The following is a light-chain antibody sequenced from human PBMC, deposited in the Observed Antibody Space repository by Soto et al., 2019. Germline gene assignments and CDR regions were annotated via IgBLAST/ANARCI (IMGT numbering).Light chain of an antibody. V-gene: IGKV1-5*01. CDR2: DVS. CDR1: QSIGTW. Sequence: DIQMTQSPSTMSASVGDRATITCRASQSIGTWVAWYQQKPGEAPKFLIYDVSTLDSGVPSRFSGSGSGTEFTLTISGLQPDDFATYYCQQYSSFSWTFGQGTKVDIK. J-gene: IGKJ1*01. CDR3: QQYSSFSWT.